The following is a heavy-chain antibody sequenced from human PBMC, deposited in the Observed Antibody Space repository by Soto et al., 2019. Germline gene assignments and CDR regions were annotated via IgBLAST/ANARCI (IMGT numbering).Heavy chain of an antibody. CDR1: GYTFTSYD. J-gene: IGHJ5*02. CDR3: ARDCGSAFLNWFDP. CDR2: MNPNSGNT. D-gene: IGHD2-21*01. V-gene: IGHV1-8*01. Sequence: ASVKVSCKASGYTFTSYDINWVRQATGQGLEWMGWMNPNSGNTGYAQKFQGRVTITADKSTSTAYMELSSLRSEDTAVYYCARDCGSAFLNWFDPWGQGTLVTVSS.